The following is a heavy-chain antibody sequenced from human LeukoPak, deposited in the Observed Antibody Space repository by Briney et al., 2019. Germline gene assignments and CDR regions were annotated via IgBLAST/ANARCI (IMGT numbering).Heavy chain of an antibody. CDR2: MYYSGST. J-gene: IGHJ4*02. CDR1: GGSISSSSYY. D-gene: IGHD2-2*01. V-gene: IGHV4-39*01. Sequence: SETLSLTCTVSGGSISSSSYYWGWIRQPPGKGLEWIGTMYYSGSTYYNPSLKSRVTISVDTSKNQFSLKLSSVTAADTAVCYCARHVLGYCSSTSCSSGNFDYWGQGTLVTVSS. CDR3: ARHVLGYCSSTSCSSGNFDY.